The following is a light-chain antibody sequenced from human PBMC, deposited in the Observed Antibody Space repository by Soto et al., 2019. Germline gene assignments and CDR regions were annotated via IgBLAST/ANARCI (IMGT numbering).Light chain of an antibody. V-gene: IGKV3-11*01. CDR3: QQRSKWPLT. Sequence: EIVLTQSTATLSLSPGERATLSCRASQSVSSYLAWFQQKPGQAPRLLIYDASNRATGIPARFSGSGSGTDFTLTISSLEPEDFAVYYCQQRSKWPLTFGGGTKVEIK. J-gene: IGKJ4*01. CDR2: DAS. CDR1: QSVSSY.